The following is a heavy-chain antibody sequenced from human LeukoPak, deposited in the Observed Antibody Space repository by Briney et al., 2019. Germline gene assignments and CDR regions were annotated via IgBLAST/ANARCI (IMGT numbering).Heavy chain of an antibody. D-gene: IGHD3-16*02. CDR2: ISGSGGST. CDR3: AKGPPRRVISSPYYFDY. Sequence: PGGSLRLSCAASGFTFSSYAMSWVRQAPGKGLEWVSAISGSGGSTYYADSVKGRFTISRDNSKNTLYLQMNSLRAEDTAVYYCAKGPPRRVISSPYYFDYWGRGTLVTVSS. CDR1: GFTFSSYA. J-gene: IGHJ4*02. V-gene: IGHV3-23*01.